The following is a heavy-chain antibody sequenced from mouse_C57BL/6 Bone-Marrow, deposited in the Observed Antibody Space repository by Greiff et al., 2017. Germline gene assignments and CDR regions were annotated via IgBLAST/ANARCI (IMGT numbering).Heavy chain of an antibody. D-gene: IGHD4-1*01. CDR3: ARDWEGFAY. CDR2: IDPSDSYT. J-gene: IGHJ3*01. V-gene: IGHV1-69*01. Sequence: QVHVKQPGAELVMPGASVKLSCKASGYTFTSYWMHWVKQRPGQGLEWIGEIDPSDSYTNYNQKFKGKSTLTVDKSSSTAYMQLSSLTSEDSAVYYCARDWEGFAYWGQGTLVTVSA. CDR1: GYTFTSYW.